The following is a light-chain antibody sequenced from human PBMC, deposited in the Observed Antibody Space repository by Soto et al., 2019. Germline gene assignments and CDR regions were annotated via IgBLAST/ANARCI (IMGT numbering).Light chain of an antibody. J-gene: IGKJ5*01. CDR3: QQYNNWPFT. Sequence: SPATLSVSPGERASLSCRASQSVSSNLAWYQQKPGQAPRLLIYGASTRATGIPARFSGSGSGTEFTLTISSLQPEDFAVYYCQQYNNWPFTFGQGTRLEIK. V-gene: IGKV3-15*01. CDR2: GAS. CDR1: QSVSSN.